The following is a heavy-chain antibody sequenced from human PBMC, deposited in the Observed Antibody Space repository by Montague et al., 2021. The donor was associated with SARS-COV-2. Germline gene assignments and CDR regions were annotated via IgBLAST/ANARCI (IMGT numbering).Heavy chain of an antibody. CDR1: GGSINNYY. V-gene: IGHV4-59*01. J-gene: IGHJ4*02. CDR3: ARGGGWKRHFDY. CDR2: IYYTGST. D-gene: IGHD4-23*01. Sequence: SETRSLTCNVSGGSINNYYWSWIRQSPGGGLEWIGYIYYTGSTTRNPSLDSRVTISLDTSRDLVSLELRSLTAADTAVYYCARGGGWKRHFDYWGQGTLVAVSS.